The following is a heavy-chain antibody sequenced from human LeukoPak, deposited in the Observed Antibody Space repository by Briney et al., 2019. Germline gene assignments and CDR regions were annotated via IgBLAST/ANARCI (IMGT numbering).Heavy chain of an antibody. CDR3: AKDGYNYDSSGHFDY. J-gene: IGHJ4*02. V-gene: IGHV3-23*01. CDR2: ISGSGGAT. CDR1: GFTFSLFA. D-gene: IGHD3-22*01. Sequence: PGGSLRLSCAASGFTFSLFAMHWVRQAPGNGLEWVSAISGSGGATYHADADSVKGRFTISRDNSKNALYLQINNLRAEDTAVYYCAKDGYNYDSSGHFDYWGQGTLVTVSS.